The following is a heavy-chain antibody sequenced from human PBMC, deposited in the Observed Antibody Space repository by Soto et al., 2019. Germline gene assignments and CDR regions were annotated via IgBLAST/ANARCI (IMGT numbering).Heavy chain of an antibody. V-gene: IGHV1-2*04. J-gene: IGHJ6*02. Sequence: ASVKVSCKTSGYTFSNYYMNWVRQAPGQGLEWMGWINPNSGVTNYAQNFQGWVTLTRDTSISTAYMELSRLRSDDTAVYYCGRGAVADYFYYGMDVWGQGAMVTVPS. D-gene: IGHD6-19*01. CDR2: INPNSGVT. CDR1: GYTFSNYY. CDR3: GRGAVADYFYYGMDV.